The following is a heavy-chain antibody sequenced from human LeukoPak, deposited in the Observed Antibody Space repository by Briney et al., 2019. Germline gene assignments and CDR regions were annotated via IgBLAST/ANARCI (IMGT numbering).Heavy chain of an antibody. J-gene: IGHJ5*02. CDR2: INSDGSST. CDR1: GFTFSSYW. CDR3: ARETGVRGVSWFDP. D-gene: IGHD3-10*01. Sequence: GGSLRLSCAASGFTFSSYWMHWVRQAPGKGLVWVSRINSDGSSTSYADSVKGRFTIFRDNAKNTLYLQMNSLRAEDTAVYYCARETGVRGVSWFDPWGQGTLVTVSS. V-gene: IGHV3-74*01.